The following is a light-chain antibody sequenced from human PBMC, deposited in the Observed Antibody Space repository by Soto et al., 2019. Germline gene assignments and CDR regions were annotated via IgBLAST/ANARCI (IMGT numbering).Light chain of an antibody. CDR3: QQSYSTPPIT. Sequence: DIQMTQSPSSLSASVGDRVTITCRASQNIGVYLNWYQKKPGKAPKLLIHAASSLHSGVPSRFSGSGSGTDFTLTISILQPEDFATYYCQQSYSTPPITFGQGTRLEIK. V-gene: IGKV1-39*01. CDR1: QNIGVY. CDR2: AAS. J-gene: IGKJ5*01.